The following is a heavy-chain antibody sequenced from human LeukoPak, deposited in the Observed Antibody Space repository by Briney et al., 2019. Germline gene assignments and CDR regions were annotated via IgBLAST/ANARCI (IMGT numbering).Heavy chain of an antibody. Sequence: GASVKVSCKASGYTFTNYGISWVRQAPGQGLEWMGWISGYNGDTKYEKKVQGRVTMTTDKFTSTAYMELRSLRSDDTAVYYCARVQWLAPQYYFDYWGQGTLVTVSS. CDR3: ARVQWLAPQYYFDY. V-gene: IGHV1-18*01. J-gene: IGHJ4*02. CDR2: ISGYNGDT. D-gene: IGHD6-19*01. CDR1: GYTFTNYG.